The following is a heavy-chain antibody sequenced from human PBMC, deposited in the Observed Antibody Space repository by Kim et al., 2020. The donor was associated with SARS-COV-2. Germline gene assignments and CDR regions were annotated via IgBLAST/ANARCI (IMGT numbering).Heavy chain of an antibody. D-gene: IGHD3-10*01. CDR3: ARRNGWGSGSYYKRWFDT. Sequence: SETLSLTCTVYGGSISSSSYYWVWHRQPPGKGLEWIGSIYYSGSTYYNPSRKSRVTISVDTAKNQFSLKLSSVTAADTAVYYCARRNGWGSGSYYKRWFDTWGQGTLVTVSS. V-gene: IGHV4-39*01. J-gene: IGHJ5*02. CDR1: GGSISSSSYY. CDR2: IYYSGST.